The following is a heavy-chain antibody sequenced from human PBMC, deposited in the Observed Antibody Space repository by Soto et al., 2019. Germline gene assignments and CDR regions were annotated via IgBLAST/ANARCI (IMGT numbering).Heavy chain of an antibody. V-gene: IGHV1-18*01. CDR3: ARDVLFQTYYYDSSGYIGAFDI. Sequence: ASLKVSCKASGYTFTSYGISWVRQAPGQGLEWMGWISAYNGNTNYAQKLQGRVTMTTDTSTSTAYMELRSLRSGDTAVYYCARDVLFQTYYYDSSGYIGAFDIWGQGTMVTVSS. J-gene: IGHJ3*02. CDR2: ISAYNGNT. D-gene: IGHD3-22*01. CDR1: GYTFTSYG.